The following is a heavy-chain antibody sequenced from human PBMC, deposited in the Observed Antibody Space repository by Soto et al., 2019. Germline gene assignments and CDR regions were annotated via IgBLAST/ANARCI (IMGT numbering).Heavy chain of an antibody. D-gene: IGHD3-10*01. CDR3: ASLRYGSGRALREMYYYYYYYMDV. Sequence: GGSLRLSCAASGFTFSDYYMSWIRQAPGKGLEWVSYISSSGSTIYYADSVKGRFTISRDNAKNSLYLQMNSLRAEDTAVYYCASLRYGSGRALREMYYYYYYYMDVWGKGTTVTVSS. CDR2: ISSSGSTI. V-gene: IGHV3-11*01. J-gene: IGHJ6*03. CDR1: GFTFSDYY.